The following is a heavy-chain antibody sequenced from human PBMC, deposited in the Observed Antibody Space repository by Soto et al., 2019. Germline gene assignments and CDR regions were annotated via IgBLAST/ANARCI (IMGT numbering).Heavy chain of an antibody. CDR1: GFIVSTYA. Sequence: QVKLVESGGGVVQPGRSLRLSCAASGFIVSTYALHWVRQAPGKGLQWVAVILYDGSNKCYADSVTGRFTISRDISPNTMYLQMNTMRSEETALYYCAMAATSMVVWGPGTRVTVSS. CDR3: AMAATSMVV. V-gene: IGHV3-30-3*01. CDR2: ILYDGSNK. J-gene: IGHJ6*01. D-gene: IGHD2-15*01.